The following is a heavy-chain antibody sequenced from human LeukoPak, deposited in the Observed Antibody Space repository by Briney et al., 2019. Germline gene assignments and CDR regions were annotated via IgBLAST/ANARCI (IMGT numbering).Heavy chain of an antibody. J-gene: IGHJ4*02. CDR3: ARVPLRGVIARLWGYFDY. CDR1: GFTFSSYA. V-gene: IGHV3-30-3*01. D-gene: IGHD3-16*02. Sequence: HPGGSLRLSCAASGFTFSSYAMHWVRRAPGKGLEWVAVISYDGCNKYYADSVKGRFTISRDNSKNTLYLQMNSLRAEDTAVYYCARVPLRGVIARLWGYFDYWGQGTLVTVSS. CDR2: ISYDGCNK.